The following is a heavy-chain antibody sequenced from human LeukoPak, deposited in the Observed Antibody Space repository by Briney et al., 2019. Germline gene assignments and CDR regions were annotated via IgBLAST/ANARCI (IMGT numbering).Heavy chain of an antibody. CDR2: ISGSGSTI. D-gene: IGHD6-13*01. CDR3: ARGDRIAAAGALDY. V-gene: IGHV3-48*04. CDR1: GFTFDTYG. Sequence: GGSLRLSCAASGFTFDTYGMNWVRQAPGKGLEWLSYISGSGSTIFYADSVKGPYTISRDNAKNSLYLQMNSLRAEDTAVYYCARGDRIAAAGALDYWGQGTLVTVSS. J-gene: IGHJ4*02.